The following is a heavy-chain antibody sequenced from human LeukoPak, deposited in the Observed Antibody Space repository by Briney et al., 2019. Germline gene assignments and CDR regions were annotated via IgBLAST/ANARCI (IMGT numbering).Heavy chain of an antibody. D-gene: IGHD3-10*01. CDR3: AKISVVRGVAGGPFDY. CDR2: ISGSGGST. J-gene: IGHJ4*02. V-gene: IGHV3-23*01. Sequence: GGSLRLSCAASGFTFSSYAMSWVRQAPGKGLEWVSAISGSGGSTYYADSVKGRFTISRDNSKNTLYLQMNSLRAEDTAVYYCAKISVVRGVAGGPFDYWGQGTLVTVSS. CDR1: GFTFSSYA.